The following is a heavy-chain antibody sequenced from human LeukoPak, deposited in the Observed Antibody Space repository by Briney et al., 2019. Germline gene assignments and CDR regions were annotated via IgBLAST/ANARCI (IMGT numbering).Heavy chain of an antibody. CDR3: ARDLSDYDILTGYFDY. CDR2: IWYDGSNK. V-gene: IGHV3-33*01. Sequence: GGPLRLSCAASGFTFSSYGMHWVRQAPGKGLEWVAVIWYDGSNKYYADSVKGRFTISRDNSKNTLYLQMNSLRAEDTAVYYCARDLSDYDILTGYFDYWGQGTLVTVSP. J-gene: IGHJ4*02. D-gene: IGHD3-9*01. CDR1: GFTFSSYG.